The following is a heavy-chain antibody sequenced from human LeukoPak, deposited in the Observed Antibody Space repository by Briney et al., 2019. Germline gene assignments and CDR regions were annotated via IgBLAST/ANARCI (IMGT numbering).Heavy chain of an antibody. V-gene: IGHV3-23*01. CDR2: ISDSCAST. CDR3: AKGGRGYSYGSLDY. D-gene: IGHD5-18*01. J-gene: IGHJ4*02. CDR1: RFTFSSYS. Sequence: GGSLRLFCTASRFTFSSYSMNWVRPAAGKGLEWVSPISDSCASTYYAHSVKGRFTISRDNSKNTLYLQMNSLRVEDKAVYYCAKGGRGYSYGSLDYWGQGTLVTVSS.